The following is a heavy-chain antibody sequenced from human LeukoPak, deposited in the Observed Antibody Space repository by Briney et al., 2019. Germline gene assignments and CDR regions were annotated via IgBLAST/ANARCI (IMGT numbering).Heavy chain of an antibody. V-gene: IGHV3-21*01. D-gene: IGHD6-19*01. Sequence: GDSVTLSCAASGLTFSSYSMNCVRHAPGKGLECVASFSSTSSYIYYADSVRGQFIISRDNAKNSLYLHMNSLRAEDTAVYYCARVGYSSGWYYDYWGQGNLVTVSS. CDR3: ARVGYSSGWYYDY. J-gene: IGHJ4*02. CDR1: GLTFSSYS. CDR2: FSSTSSYI.